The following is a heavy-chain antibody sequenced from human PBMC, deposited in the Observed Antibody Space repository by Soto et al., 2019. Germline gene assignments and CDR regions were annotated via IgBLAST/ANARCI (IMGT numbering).Heavy chain of an antibody. CDR3: ARGRASGSYYLLDY. J-gene: IGHJ4*02. D-gene: IGHD3-10*01. Sequence: AAVKVSCKASGNTFTRYDINWVRQATGHGLEWMGWINPNSGNIGYAQKFQGRVTMTRDTAIRTAYMEVSRLRSDDTAVYYCARGRASGSYYLLDYWGQGTLVTVSS. CDR1: GNTFTRYD. V-gene: IGHV1-8*01. CDR2: INPNSGNI.